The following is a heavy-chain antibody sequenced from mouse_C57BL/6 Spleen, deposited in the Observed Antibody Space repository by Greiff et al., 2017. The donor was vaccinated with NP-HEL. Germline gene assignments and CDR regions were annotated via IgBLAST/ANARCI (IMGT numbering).Heavy chain of an antibody. V-gene: IGHV1-69*01. CDR3: ARRLGHWYFDV. CDR1: GYTFTSYW. J-gene: IGHJ1*03. Sequence: QVQLQQPGAELVMPGASVKLSCKASGYTFTSYWMHWVKQRPGQGLEWIGEIDPSDSYTNYNQKFKGKSTLTVDKSSSTAYMQLSSLTSEDSAVYYCARRLGHWYFDVWGTGTTVTVPS. D-gene: IGHD4-1*01. CDR2: IDPSDSYT.